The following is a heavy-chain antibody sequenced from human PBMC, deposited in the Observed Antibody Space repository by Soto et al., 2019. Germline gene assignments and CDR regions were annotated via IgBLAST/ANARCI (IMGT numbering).Heavy chain of an antibody. CDR1: GGSFSGYY. J-gene: IGHJ5*02. CDR2: INHSGST. Sequence: SETLSLTCAVYGGSFSGYYWSWIRQPPGKGLEWIGEINHSGSTNYNPSLKSRVTISVDASKNQFSLKLSSVTAADTAVYYCACTGIQLPDSSSSHRDFWFDPWGQGTLVTVSS. D-gene: IGHD6-13*01. V-gene: IGHV4-34*01. CDR3: ACTGIQLPDSSSSHRDFWFDP.